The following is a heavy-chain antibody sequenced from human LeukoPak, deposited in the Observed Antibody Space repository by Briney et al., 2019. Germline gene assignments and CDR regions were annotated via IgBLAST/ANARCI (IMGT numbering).Heavy chain of an antibody. CDR1: GGSITSYY. J-gene: IGHJ5*02. CDR2: IYYSGDT. Sequence: ASETLSLTCTVSGGSITSYYWSWIRQPPGKGLEWIGYIYYSGDTKYNPSLKSRVTISVDTSKNQFSLNLNSVTAADTAVYYCARTTHYYESRGSYFWFDPWGQGTLVTVSS. D-gene: IGHD3-22*01. V-gene: IGHV4-59*01. CDR3: ARTTHYYESRGSYFWFDP.